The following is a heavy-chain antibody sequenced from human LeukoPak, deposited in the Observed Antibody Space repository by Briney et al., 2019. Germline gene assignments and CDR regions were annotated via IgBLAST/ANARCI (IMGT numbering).Heavy chain of an antibody. Sequence: GGSLRLSCAASGFTFSSYAMSWVRQAPGKGLEWVSAISGSGGSTYYADSVKGRFTISRDNSQNTLYLQMNSLRAEDTAVYYCAKSIGGVVVVAADYWGQGTLVTVSS. J-gene: IGHJ4*02. V-gene: IGHV3-23*01. CDR3: AKSIGGVVVVAADY. CDR2: ISGSGGST. D-gene: IGHD2-15*01. CDR1: GFTFSSYA.